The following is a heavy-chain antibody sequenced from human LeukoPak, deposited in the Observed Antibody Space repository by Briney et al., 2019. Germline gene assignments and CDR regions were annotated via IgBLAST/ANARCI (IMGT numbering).Heavy chain of an antibody. CDR3: AKGGPTKYSTGPFDY. J-gene: IGHJ4*02. D-gene: IGHD1-14*01. Sequence: GGSLRLSCAASGFSFSSYAMCWVRKAPGKGRVGVSAISGSGGSTYYADSVKGRFTFSRENSKNTVYLQMNTLRAEATALYYCAKGGPTKYSTGPFDYWGQGTLVTVSS. V-gene: IGHV3-23*01. CDR1: GFSFSSYA. CDR2: ISGSGGST.